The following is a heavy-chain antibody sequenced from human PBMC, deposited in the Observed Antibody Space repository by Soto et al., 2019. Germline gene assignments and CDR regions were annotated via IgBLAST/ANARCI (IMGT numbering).Heavy chain of an antibody. V-gene: IGHV4-59*01. CDR1: GGSISSYY. CDR2: IYYSGST. J-gene: IGHJ4*02. D-gene: IGHD5-12*01. CDR3: ARVTGGWLQLGFDY. Sequence: SETLSLTCTVSGGSISSYYWSWIRQPPGKGLEWIGYIYYSGSTNYNPSLKSRVTISVDTSKNQFSLKLSSVTAADTAVYYYARVTGGWLQLGFDYWGQGTLVTVSS.